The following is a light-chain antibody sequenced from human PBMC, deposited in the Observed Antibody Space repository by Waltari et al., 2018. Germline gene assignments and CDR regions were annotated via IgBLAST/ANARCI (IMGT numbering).Light chain of an antibody. CDR2: GKS. CDR1: QGISSN. V-gene: IGKV3-15*01. Sequence: EIVMTQSPATLSMSPGETATLSCRASQGISSNLAWYQQKPGQAPRLLMYGKSTRASGFPAGFSGSGSGTEFTLTISSLQSEDFATYYCQQYDIWPYT. CDR3: QQYDIWPYT. J-gene: IGKJ2*01.